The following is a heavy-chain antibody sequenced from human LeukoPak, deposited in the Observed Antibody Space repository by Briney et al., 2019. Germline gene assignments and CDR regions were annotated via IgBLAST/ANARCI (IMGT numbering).Heavy chain of an antibody. V-gene: IGHV4-34*01. Sequence: SETLSLTCAVYGGSFSGYYWSWIRQPPGKGLEWIGEINHSGSTNYNPSLKSRVTIAVDTSKNQFSLKLSSVTAADTAVYYCAREYGSILYYFDYWGQGTLVTVSS. CDR2: INHSGST. CDR3: AREYGSILYYFDY. D-gene: IGHD1-26*01. CDR1: GGSFSGYY. J-gene: IGHJ4*02.